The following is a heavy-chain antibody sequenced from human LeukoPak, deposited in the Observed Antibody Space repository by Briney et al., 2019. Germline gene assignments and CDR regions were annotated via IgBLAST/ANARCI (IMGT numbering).Heavy chain of an antibody. D-gene: IGHD5-24*01. Sequence: SVTVSCTASGGTFTNNAISWVRQAPGQGLEWKGGFIAIFGTGNYAQKFQGRVTITTDESTSTAYMELTSLSSEDTAVYYCAREGATRDGYNVGAFDIWGQGTMVIVSS. CDR3: AREGATRDGYNVGAFDI. J-gene: IGHJ3*02. CDR2: FIAIFGTG. V-gene: IGHV1-69*05. CDR1: GGTFTNNA.